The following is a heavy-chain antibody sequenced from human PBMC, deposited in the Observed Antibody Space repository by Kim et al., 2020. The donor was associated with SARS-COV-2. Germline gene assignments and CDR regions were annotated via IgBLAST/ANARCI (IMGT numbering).Heavy chain of an antibody. J-gene: IGHJ4*02. CDR1: GNTFTGYY. V-gene: IGHV1-2*06. Sequence: ASVKVSRKASGNTFTGYYLYWVRQAPGQGLEWMGRINPDTGGTKYAQKFQGRVTMTRDTSINTAYMELSRLRSDDTALYYCAATGDYWGQGTLVTVSS. CDR2: INPDTGGT. CDR3: AATGDY. D-gene: IGHD1-26*01.